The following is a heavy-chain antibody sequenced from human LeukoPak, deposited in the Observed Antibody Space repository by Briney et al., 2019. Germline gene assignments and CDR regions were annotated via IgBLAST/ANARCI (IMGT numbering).Heavy chain of an antibody. CDR1: GFTFSSYS. CDR2: ISSTSNYI. CDR3: ARDDRYNYGYSQSGHFDY. J-gene: IGHJ4*02. V-gene: IGHV3-21*01. D-gene: IGHD5-18*01. Sequence: GGSLRLSCAASGFTFSSYSMNWVRQAPGKGLEWVSSISSTSNYIYYADSVKGRFTISRDNAKTSLYLQMNSLRAEDTAVYYCARDDRYNYGYSQSGHFDYWGQGTLVIVSS.